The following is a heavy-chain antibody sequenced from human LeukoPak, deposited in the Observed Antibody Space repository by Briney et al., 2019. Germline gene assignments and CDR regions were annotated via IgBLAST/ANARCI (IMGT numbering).Heavy chain of an antibody. CDR1: GGTFSSYA. V-gene: IGHV1-2*06. Sequence: ASVKVSCKASGGTFSSYAISWVRQAPGQGLEWMGRINPNSGGTNYAQKFQGRVTMTRDTSISTAYMGLSRLRSDDTAVYYCAREHDGYSNYAYYFDYWGQGTLVTVSS. D-gene: IGHD4-11*01. CDR2: INPNSGGT. J-gene: IGHJ4*02. CDR3: AREHDGYSNYAYYFDY.